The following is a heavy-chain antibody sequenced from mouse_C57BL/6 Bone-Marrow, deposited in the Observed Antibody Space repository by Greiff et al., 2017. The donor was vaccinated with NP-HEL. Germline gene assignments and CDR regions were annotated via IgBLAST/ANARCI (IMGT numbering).Heavy chain of an antibody. CDR2: ISSGGDYI. J-gene: IGHJ3*01. CDR1: GFTFSSYA. Sequence: EVMLVESGEGLVKPGGSLKLSCAASGFTFSSYAMSWVRQTQEKRLEWVAYISSGGDYIYYADTVKGRFTISRDNARNTLYLQMSSLKSEDTAMYYCTRGGPYDYDGGAWFAYWGQGTLVTVSA. CDR3: TRGGPYDYDGGAWFAY. V-gene: IGHV5S21*01. D-gene: IGHD2-4*01.